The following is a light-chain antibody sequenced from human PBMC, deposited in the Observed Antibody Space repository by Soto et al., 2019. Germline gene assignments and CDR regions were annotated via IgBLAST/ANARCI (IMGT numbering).Light chain of an antibody. CDR1: TSDFGNYNF. J-gene: IGLJ1*01. CDR3: SSYTGSSNFV. V-gene: IGLV2-8*01. CDR2: EVT. Sequence: QSDLTQPPSASGSPGQSVTISCTGTTSDFGNYNFVSWYQQHPGEAPKLLIYEVTKRPSGVPDRFSGSKSGNTASLTVSGLQAEDEADYYCSSYTGSSNFVFGTGTKLTVL.